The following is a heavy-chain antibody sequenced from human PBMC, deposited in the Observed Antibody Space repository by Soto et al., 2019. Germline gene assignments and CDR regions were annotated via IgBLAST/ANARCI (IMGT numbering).Heavy chain of an antibody. CDR3: AKRHSNSYGGYGGCFEH. CDR2: ISGSGGTT. CDR1: GFTFSSFA. Sequence: AGSLRLSFAAPGFTFSSFAMSWVRQAPGKGLEWVSGISGSGGTTYYADSVRAGFTTSRDTSKTTLSLQMNGRRAEDTAVYYCAKRHSNSYGGYGGCFEHWRPGTLVTVTS. J-gene: IGHJ4*02. D-gene: IGHD6-13*01. V-gene: IGHV3-23*01.